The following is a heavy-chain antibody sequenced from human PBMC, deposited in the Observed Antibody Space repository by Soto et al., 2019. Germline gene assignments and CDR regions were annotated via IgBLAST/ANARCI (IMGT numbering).Heavy chain of an antibody. CDR3: ARAHRSGWFGEFPLDC. J-gene: IGHJ4*02. V-gene: IGHV4-34*02. D-gene: IGHD3-10*01. CDR2: INHSGST. Sequence: QVQLQQWGAGLLKPSETLSLTCAVYGGSFSGYYWSWIRQPPGKGLEWIGEINHSGSTNYNPSLKSRVTMSVDTSKNQFSLKLSSVTAADTSVYYCARAHRSGWFGEFPLDCWGQGTLVTVSS. CDR1: GGSFSGYY.